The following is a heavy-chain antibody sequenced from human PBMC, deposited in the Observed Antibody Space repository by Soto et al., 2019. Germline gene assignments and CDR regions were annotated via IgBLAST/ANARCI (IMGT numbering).Heavy chain of an antibody. J-gene: IGHJ3*01. CDR3: ARRFVDTNGYSFMAFDV. CDR2: IYYSGSST. D-gene: IGHD3-22*01. Sequence: QLQLQESGPGLVKPSETLSLTCTVSGGSITSSGYFWGWIRQPPGKGLEWIGYIYYSGSSTYYNPPLGGRVANSIETSKNQFSLKLGSLTATDTAVFYCARRFVDTNGYSFMAFDVWGQGTMVTVSS. V-gene: IGHV4-39*01. CDR1: GGSITSSGYF.